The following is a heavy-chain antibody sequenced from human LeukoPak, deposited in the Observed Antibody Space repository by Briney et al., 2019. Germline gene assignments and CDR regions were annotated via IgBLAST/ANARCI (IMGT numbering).Heavy chain of an antibody. CDR2: IYSGGST. V-gene: IGHV3-53*05. CDR3: ARDRDSSWYYFDY. CDR1: GFTVSSNY. D-gene: IGHD6-13*01. J-gene: IGHJ4*02. Sequence: GGSLRLSCAASGFTVSSNYMSWVRQAPGKGLEWVSVIYSGGSTYYADSVKGRFTISRDNSKNTLYLQMNSLRSEDTAVYYCARDRDSSWYYFDYWGQGTLVIVSS.